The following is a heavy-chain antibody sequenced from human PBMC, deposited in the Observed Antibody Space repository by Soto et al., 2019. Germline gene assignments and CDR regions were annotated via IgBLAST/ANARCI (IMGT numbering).Heavy chain of an antibody. CDR1: GGTFSSDA. J-gene: IGHJ6*02. CDR2: IIPIFGTA. CDR3: ASGIRGADTAIVVNYGMDD. D-gene: IGHD5-18*01. V-gene: IGHV1-69*13. Sequence: SLRASCKASGGTFSSDAISWVRPAPGQGLEWRGGIIPIFGTANYAQKFQGRVTITADESTSTAYMELSSLRSEDTAVYYCASGIRGADTAIVVNYGMDDWGQGTTVPVSS.